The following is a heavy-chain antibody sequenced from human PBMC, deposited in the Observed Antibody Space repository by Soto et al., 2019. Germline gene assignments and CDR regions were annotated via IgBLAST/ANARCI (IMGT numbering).Heavy chain of an antibody. CDR3: ARFSRRKYGSGAYDSYDGRYYGMDG. Sequence: SVKVSCKASGGTFSSYAISWVRQAPGQGLEWMGGIIPIFGTANYAQKFQGRVTITADESTSTAYMELSSLRPEDTAVYYCARFSRRKYGSGAYDSYDGRYYGMDGWGQGTTVPVSS. J-gene: IGHJ6*02. D-gene: IGHD3-10*01. V-gene: IGHV1-69*13. CDR2: IIPIFGTA. CDR1: GGTFSSYA.